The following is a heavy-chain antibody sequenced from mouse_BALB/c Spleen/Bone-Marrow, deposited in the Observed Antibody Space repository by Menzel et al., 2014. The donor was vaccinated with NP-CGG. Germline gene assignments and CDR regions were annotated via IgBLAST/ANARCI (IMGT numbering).Heavy chain of an antibody. V-gene: IGHV1-9*01. CDR2: ILPGSGSI. D-gene: IGHD2-1*01. J-gene: IGHJ3*01. CDR3: ASPIYYGNYGFAY. Sequence: QVQLKQSGAELMKPGASVKISCKATGYTSSSYWIEWVKQRPGHGLEWIGEILPGSGSIKYNEKFKGKATFTADTSSNTAYMQLSSLTSEDSAVYYCASPIYYGNYGFAYWGQGTLVTVSA. CDR1: GYTSSSYW.